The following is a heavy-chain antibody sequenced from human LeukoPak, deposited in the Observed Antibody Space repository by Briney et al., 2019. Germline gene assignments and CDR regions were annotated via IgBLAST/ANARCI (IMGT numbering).Heavy chain of an antibody. Sequence: SETLSLTCTVSGGSISSYYWSWIRQPPGKGLEWIGYIYYSGSTNYNPSLKSRVTISVDTSKNQFSLKLSSVTAADTAVYYCARSPRYSYGIDYWGQGTLVTVSS. D-gene: IGHD5-18*01. CDR3: ARSPRYSYGIDY. J-gene: IGHJ4*02. CDR1: GGSISSYY. V-gene: IGHV4-59*01. CDR2: IYYSGST.